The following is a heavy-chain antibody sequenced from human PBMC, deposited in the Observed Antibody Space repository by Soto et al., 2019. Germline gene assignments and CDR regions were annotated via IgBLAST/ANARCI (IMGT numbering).Heavy chain of an antibody. CDR2: INHSGST. CDR3: ARRRRAYDILTGYYNYYYYMDV. J-gene: IGHJ6*03. Sequence: PSETLSLTCAVYGGSFSGYYWSWIRQPPWKGLEWIGEINHSGSTNYNPSLKSRVTISVDTSKNQFSLKLSSVTAADTAVYYCARRRRAYDILTGYYNYYYYMDVWGKGTTVTVSS. D-gene: IGHD3-9*01. V-gene: IGHV4-34*01. CDR1: GGSFSGYY.